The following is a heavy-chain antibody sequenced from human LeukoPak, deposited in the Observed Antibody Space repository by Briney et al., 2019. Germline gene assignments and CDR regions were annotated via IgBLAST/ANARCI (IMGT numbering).Heavy chain of an antibody. J-gene: IGHJ4*02. CDR3: ARGLGESTGALDY. V-gene: IGHV3-72*01. CDR2: IRNKASSSTT. Sequence: PGGSLTLSCAASGFTFSDHYMDWVRQAPGKGLEWVGRIRNKASSSTTSGFTISRDDSKTSLFLQINSLKTEDTAVYYCARGLGESTGALDYWGQGTLVTVSS. D-gene: IGHD1-26*01. CDR1: GFTFSDHY.